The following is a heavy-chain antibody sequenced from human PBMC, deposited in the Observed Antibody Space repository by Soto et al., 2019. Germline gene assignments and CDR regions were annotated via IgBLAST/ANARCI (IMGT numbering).Heavy chain of an antibody. Sequence: GSLRLSCAASGFTLSDYYMSWIRQAPGKGLEWVSYISSSGSTIYYADSVKGRFTISRDNAKNSLYLQMNSLRAEDTAVYYCAGTYGSGSSFDYWGQGTLVTVSS. D-gene: IGHD3-10*01. CDR1: GFTLSDYY. J-gene: IGHJ4*02. CDR3: AGTYGSGSSFDY. V-gene: IGHV3-11*01. CDR2: ISSSGSTI.